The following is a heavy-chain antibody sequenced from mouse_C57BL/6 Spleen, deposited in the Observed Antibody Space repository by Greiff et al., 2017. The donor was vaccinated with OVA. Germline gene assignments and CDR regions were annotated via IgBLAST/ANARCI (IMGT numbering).Heavy chain of an antibody. CDR1: GYSITSGYD. D-gene: IGHD2-5*01. J-gene: IGHJ3*01. CDR3: ASYYSNYGFAY. V-gene: IGHV3-1*01. CDR2: ISYSGST. Sequence: EVKLEESGPGMVKPSQSLSLTCTVTGYSITSGYDWHWIRHFPGNKLEWMGYISYSGSTNYNPSLKSRISITHDTSKNHFFLKLNSVTTEDTATYYCASYYSNYGFAYWGQGTLVTVSA.